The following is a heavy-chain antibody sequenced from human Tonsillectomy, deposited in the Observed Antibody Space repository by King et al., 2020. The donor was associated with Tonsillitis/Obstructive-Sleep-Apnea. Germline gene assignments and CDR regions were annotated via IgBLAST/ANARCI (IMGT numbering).Heavy chain of an antibody. Sequence: VQLVESGGGLVKPGGSLRLSCVASGFAFNKAWMNWVRQAPGKGLEWVGRLKSKTDGGTTDYAAPVKGRFTISRDESKNTLYMKMTSLKIEDTAVYYCTTRFSEYCRGGACYYGLDVWGQGTAVTVSS. D-gene: IGHD2-15*01. J-gene: IGHJ6*02. CDR1: GFAFNKAW. V-gene: IGHV3-15*07. CDR3: TTRFSEYCRGGACYYGLDV. CDR2: LKSKTDGGTT.